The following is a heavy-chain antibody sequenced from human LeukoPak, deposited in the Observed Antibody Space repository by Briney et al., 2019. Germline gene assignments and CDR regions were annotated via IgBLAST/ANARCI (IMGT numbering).Heavy chain of an antibody. Sequence: SVKVTCKASGGTYSSYAISWVRQAPGQGLEWMGRIIPILGIANYAQKFQGRVTITADKSTSTAYMELSSLRSEDTAVYYCARSGIAVAGRHDIWGQGTMVTVSS. V-gene: IGHV1-69*04. CDR2: IIPILGIA. D-gene: IGHD6-19*01. CDR1: GGTYSSYA. J-gene: IGHJ3*02. CDR3: ARSGIAVAGRHDI.